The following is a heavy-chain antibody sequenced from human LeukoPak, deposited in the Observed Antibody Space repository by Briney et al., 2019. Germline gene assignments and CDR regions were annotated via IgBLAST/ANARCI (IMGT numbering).Heavy chain of an antibody. CDR3: ARHPRNVYCSSTSCYAGYYFDY. Sequence: SVEVSFKASGGTFSSYAISWVRQAPGQGLEWMGGIIPIFGTANYAQKFQGRVTITADKSTSTAYMELSSLRSEDTAVYYCARHPRNVYCSSTSCYAGYYFDYWGQGTLVTVSS. V-gene: IGHV1-69*06. CDR1: GGTFSSYA. D-gene: IGHD2-2*01. J-gene: IGHJ4*02. CDR2: IIPIFGTA.